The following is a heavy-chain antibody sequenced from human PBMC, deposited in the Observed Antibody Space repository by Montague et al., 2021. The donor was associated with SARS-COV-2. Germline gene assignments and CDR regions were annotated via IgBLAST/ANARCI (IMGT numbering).Heavy chain of an antibody. CDR2: IYYSGST. V-gene: IGHV4-59*01. J-gene: IGHJ6*03. CDR1: GGSISSYY. D-gene: IGHD3-3*01. Sequence: SETLSLTCTVSGGSISSYYWSWIRQPPGKGLEWIGYIYYSGSTNYNPSLKSRVTISVDTSKNQFSLELSSVTAADTAVYYCARGIFTIPFIPAHYYMDVWGQGTTVTVSS. CDR3: ARGIFTIPFIPAHYYMDV.